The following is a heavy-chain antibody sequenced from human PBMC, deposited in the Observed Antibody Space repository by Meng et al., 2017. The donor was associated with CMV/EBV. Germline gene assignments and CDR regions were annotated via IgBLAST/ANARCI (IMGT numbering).Heavy chain of an antibody. J-gene: IGHJ4*02. CDR1: GYTCTSYG. CDR2: ISAYNGNT. Sequence: VQRVQAGAEVTKPGSSVKVSCKASGYTCTSYGISWVRQAPGQGLEWMGWISAYNGNTNYAQKLQGRVTMTTDTSTSTAYMELRSLRSDDTAVYYCARAWVGEEYYFDYWGQGTLVTVSS. V-gene: IGHV1-18*01. D-gene: IGHD3-10*01. CDR3: ARAWVGEEYYFDY.